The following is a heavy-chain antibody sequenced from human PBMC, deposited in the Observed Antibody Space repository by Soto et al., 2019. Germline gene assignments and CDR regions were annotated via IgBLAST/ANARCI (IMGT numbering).Heavy chain of an antibody. J-gene: IGHJ4*02. CDR3: ARGNPLLLWFGELQWGDY. CDR1: GGSFSGYY. Sequence: SETLSLTCAVYGGSFSGYYWSWIRQPPGKGLEWIGEINHSGSTNYNPSLKSRVTISVDTSKNQFSLKLSSVTAADTAVYYCARGNPLLLWFGELQWGDYWGQGTLVTVSS. CDR2: INHSGST. D-gene: IGHD3-10*01. V-gene: IGHV4-34*01.